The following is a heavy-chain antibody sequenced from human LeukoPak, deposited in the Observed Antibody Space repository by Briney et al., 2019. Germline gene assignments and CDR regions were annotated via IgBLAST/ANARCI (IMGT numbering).Heavy chain of an antibody. CDR3: ARDMYYDFWSGYPAPTHFDY. V-gene: IGHV3-21*01. Sequence: GGSLRLSCAASGFTFSSYSMNWVRQAPGKGLEWVSSISSSSSYIYYADSVKGRFTISRDNSKNTLYLQMNSLRAEDTAVYYCARDMYYDFWSGYPAPTHFDYWGQGTLVTVSS. D-gene: IGHD3-3*01. J-gene: IGHJ4*02. CDR2: ISSSSSYI. CDR1: GFTFSSYS.